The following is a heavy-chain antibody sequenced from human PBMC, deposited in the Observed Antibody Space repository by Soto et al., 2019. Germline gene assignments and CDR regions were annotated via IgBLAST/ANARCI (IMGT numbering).Heavy chain of an antibody. CDR2: IYYSGST. Sequence: SETLSLTCTVSGGSISSSSYYWGWIRQPPGKGLEWIGSIYYSGSTYYNPSLKSQVTISVDTSKNQFSLKLSSVTAADTSVYYFARHVGTIFGVVIINYYGLDVWGQGTTVTVS. V-gene: IGHV4-39*01. D-gene: IGHD3-3*01. J-gene: IGHJ6*02. CDR1: GGSISSSSYY. CDR3: ARHVGTIFGVVIINYYGLDV.